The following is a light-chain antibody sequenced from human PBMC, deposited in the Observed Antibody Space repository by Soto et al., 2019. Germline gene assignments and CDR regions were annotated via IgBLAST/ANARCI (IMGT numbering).Light chain of an antibody. V-gene: IGLV1-40*01. Sequence: QSVLTQPPSVSGAPGQRVTISCTGSSSNIGAGYDVHWYQQLPGTAPKLLIYHNSNRPSGVPDRFSGSKSGTSASLAITGLQDEDEADYYCQSYDSSLSGSRVLGTGTKLTVL. CDR1: SSNIGAGYD. J-gene: IGLJ1*01. CDR3: QSYDSSLSGSRV. CDR2: HNS.